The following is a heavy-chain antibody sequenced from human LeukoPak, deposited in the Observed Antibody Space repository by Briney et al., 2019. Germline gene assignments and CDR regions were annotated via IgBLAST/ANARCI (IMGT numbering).Heavy chain of an antibody. D-gene: IGHD6-13*01. V-gene: IGHV4-59*01. Sequence: PSETLSLTCTVSGGSISSYYWSWIRQPPGKGLEWIGYIYYSGSTNYNPSLKSRVTASVDTSKNQFSLKLSSVTAADTAVYYCAREQRRGIAAAAELDYWGQGTLVTVSS. J-gene: IGHJ4*02. CDR3: AREQRRGIAAAAELDY. CDR1: GGSISSYY. CDR2: IYYSGST.